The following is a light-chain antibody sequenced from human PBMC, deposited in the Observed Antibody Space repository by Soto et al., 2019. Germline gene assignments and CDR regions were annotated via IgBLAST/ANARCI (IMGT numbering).Light chain of an antibody. CDR1: QSIGRW. CDR3: QQYNTFSPERT. V-gene: IGKV1-5*01. Sequence: DIQMTQSPSTLSAFVGDRVTITCRASQSIGRWLAWYQQKPGKAPKLLIYDASSLESGVPSRFSGSGSGTEFTLTISCLQPDDFATYYCQQYNTFSPERTFGQGTKVEI. CDR2: DAS. J-gene: IGKJ1*01.